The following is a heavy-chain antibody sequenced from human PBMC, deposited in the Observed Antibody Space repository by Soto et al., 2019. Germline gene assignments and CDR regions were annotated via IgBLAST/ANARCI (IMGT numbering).Heavy chain of an antibody. CDR3: ARGAASYDFCSGYGPMDG. J-gene: IGHJ6*02. CDR2: INPNSGGT. D-gene: IGHD3-3*01. CDR1: GYTFTGYY. V-gene: IGHV1-2*04. Sequence: ASVKVSCKASGYTFTGYYMHWVRQAPGQGLEWMGWINPNSGGTNYAQKFQGWVTMTRDTSISTAYMELSRLRSDDTAVYYCARGAASYDFCSGYGPMDGWAQGNTVTFSS.